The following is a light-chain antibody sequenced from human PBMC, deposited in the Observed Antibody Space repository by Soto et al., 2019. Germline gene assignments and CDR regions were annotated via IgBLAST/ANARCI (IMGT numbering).Light chain of an antibody. J-gene: IGLJ7*01. CDR3: QTWGTGSAIGG. Sequence: QPVLTQSPSASASLGASVKLTCTLSSGHSNYAIAWHHQQQEKGPRYLMKVNSGGSHIKGDGIPDRFSGSSSGAERYLFISSLQSEDEAVYYCQTWGTGSAIGGFGGGTQLTVL. CDR1: SGHSNYA. V-gene: IGLV4-69*01. CDR2: VNSGGSH.